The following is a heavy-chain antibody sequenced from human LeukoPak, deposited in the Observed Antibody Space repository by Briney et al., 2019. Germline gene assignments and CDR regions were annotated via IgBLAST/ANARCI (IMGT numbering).Heavy chain of an antibody. CDR1: XYA. CDR2: ISGSGGST. D-gene: IGHD4-17*01. J-gene: IGHJ4*02. CDR3: AKTLTYYFDY. Sequence: XYAMSWVRQAPGKGLEWVSAISGSGGSTYYADSVKGRFTISRDNSKNTLYLQMNSLRAEDTAVYYCAKTLTYYFDYWGQGTLVTVSS. V-gene: IGHV3-23*01.